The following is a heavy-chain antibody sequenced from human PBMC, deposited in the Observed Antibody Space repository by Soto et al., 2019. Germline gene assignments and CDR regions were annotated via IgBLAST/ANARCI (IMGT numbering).Heavy chain of an antibody. V-gene: IGHV5-10-1*01. CDR1: GYSFTSYW. CDR3: ARQGYYYYYGMDV. Sequence: GEALKISCKGSGYSFTSYWISWGRQMPGKGLEWMGRIDPSDSYTKYSPSFQGHVTISADKSISTAYVQWSSLKASDTAMYYCARQGYYYYYGMDVWGQGXTVTVSS. CDR2: IDPSDSYT. J-gene: IGHJ6*02.